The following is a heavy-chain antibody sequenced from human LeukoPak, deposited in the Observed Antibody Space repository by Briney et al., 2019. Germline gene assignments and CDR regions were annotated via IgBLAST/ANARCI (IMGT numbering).Heavy chain of an antibody. Sequence: TGGSLRLSCAASGFTFGSSYMHWVRQVPGKGLVWVSRINSDGSSTTYADSVKGRFAISRDNAKNTLYLQMNSLRAEDTAVYYCAREFYCTSASCHDYWGQGTLVTVSS. V-gene: IGHV3-74*01. CDR3: AREFYCTSASCHDY. J-gene: IGHJ4*02. CDR1: GFTFGSSY. CDR2: INSDGSST. D-gene: IGHD2-2*01.